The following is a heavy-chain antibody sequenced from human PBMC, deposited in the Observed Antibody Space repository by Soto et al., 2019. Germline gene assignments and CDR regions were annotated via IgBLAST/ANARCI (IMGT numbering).Heavy chain of an antibody. Sequence: EVQLVESGGGLLQPGGSLRLSCAASGVTFSIYWMHWVRQAPGKGLVWVSRIKSDGSNINYADSVKGRLTISSDNAKNTLYLQMTSLTAEDTDIYYCARGGFSGSGRFIQGDSWGQGPLVTVSS. D-gene: IGHD3-10*01. CDR2: IKSDGSNI. CDR3: ARGGFSGSGRFIQGDS. V-gene: IGHV3-74*01. CDR1: GVTFSIYW. J-gene: IGHJ4*02.